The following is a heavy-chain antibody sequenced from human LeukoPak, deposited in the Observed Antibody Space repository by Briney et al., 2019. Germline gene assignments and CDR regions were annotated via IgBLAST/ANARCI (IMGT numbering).Heavy chain of an antibody. J-gene: IGHJ4*02. CDR1: SGSISSRSYY. V-gene: IGHV4-39*01. D-gene: IGHD4-11*01. CDR3: ARQSSSEDYPRFFDY. CDR2: LYYNVYT. Sequence: SETLSLTCTVSSGSISSRSYYWGWIRQPPGKGLEWIGGLYYNVYTYYSPSLKSRVTISADTSRSQFSLGLSYVAAADTAVYYCARQSSSEDYPRFFDYWGQGILVTVSS.